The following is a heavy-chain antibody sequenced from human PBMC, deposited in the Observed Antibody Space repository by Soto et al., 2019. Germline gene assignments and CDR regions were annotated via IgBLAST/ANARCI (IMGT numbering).Heavy chain of an antibody. Sequence: SETLSLTCAVYGGSFSGYYWSWIRQPPGKGLEWIGEINHSGSTNYNPSLKSRVTISVDTSKNQFSLKLSSVTAADTAVYYCARHFIAAAGDKYYYYYMDVWGKGTTVTVSS. J-gene: IGHJ6*03. CDR1: GGSFSGYY. D-gene: IGHD6-13*01. V-gene: IGHV4-34*01. CDR3: ARHFIAAAGDKYYYYYMDV. CDR2: INHSGST.